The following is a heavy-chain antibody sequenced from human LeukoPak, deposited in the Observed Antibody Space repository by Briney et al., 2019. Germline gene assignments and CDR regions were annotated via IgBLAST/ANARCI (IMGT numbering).Heavy chain of an antibody. V-gene: IGHV3-20*04. CDR2: INWNGGST. J-gene: IGHJ4*02. D-gene: IGHD5-18*01. CDR1: GFTFDDDG. CDR3: ARRHQLWLDFDY. Sequence: GGSLRLSCAASGFTFDDDGMSWVRQAPGKGLEWVSGINWNGGSTGYADSVKGRCTISRDNAKKSLYLQMKSLRAEDTASYYSARRHQLWLDFDYWSQGTLVTVSS.